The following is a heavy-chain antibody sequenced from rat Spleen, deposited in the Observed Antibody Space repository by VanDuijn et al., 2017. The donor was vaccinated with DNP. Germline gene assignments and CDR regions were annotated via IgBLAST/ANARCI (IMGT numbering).Heavy chain of an antibody. CDR2: IQSDGNT. Sequence: QVQLKEAGPGLVHPSQTLSLICTVSGFSLSNFHVDWVRQPPGKGLEWMGRIQSDGNTDYNSVLKSRLSISRDTSKSQVFLKMNSVQTEDTAMYFCARSQGYYYDGSYYPFAYWGQGTLVTVSS. V-gene: IGHV2-27*01. CDR3: ARSQGYYYDGSYYPFAY. J-gene: IGHJ3*01. CDR1: GFSLSNFH. D-gene: IGHD1-12*02.